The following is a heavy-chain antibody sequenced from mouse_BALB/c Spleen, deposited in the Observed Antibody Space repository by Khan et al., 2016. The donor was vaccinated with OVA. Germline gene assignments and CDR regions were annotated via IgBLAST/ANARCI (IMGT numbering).Heavy chain of an antibody. V-gene: IGHV3-8*02. CDR1: GDSITSGF. CDR3: ARSYGSWAMDY. J-gene: IGHJ4*01. D-gene: IGHD1-1*01. CDR2: VTYSGNT. Sequence: MQLEESGPSLVKPSQTLSLTCSVTGDSITSGFWNWIRKFPGNKFEYMGYVTYSGNTYYHPSLKSRISITRDTSKSQYYLQLNSVTTEDTTTYFCARSYGSWAMDYWGQGTSVTVSS.